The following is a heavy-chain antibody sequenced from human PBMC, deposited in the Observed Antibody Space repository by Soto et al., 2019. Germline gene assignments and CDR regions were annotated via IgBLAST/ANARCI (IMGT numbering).Heavy chain of an antibody. Sequence: LRLSCAASGFTFSSYSMNWVRQAPGKGLEWVSSISSSSSYIYYADSVKGRFTISRDNAKNSLYLQMNSLRAEDTAVYYCARDRRDGYNFDYWGQGTLVTVSS. D-gene: IGHD5-12*01. J-gene: IGHJ4*02. CDR1: GFTFSSYS. CDR3: ARDRRDGYNFDY. V-gene: IGHV3-21*01. CDR2: ISSSSSYI.